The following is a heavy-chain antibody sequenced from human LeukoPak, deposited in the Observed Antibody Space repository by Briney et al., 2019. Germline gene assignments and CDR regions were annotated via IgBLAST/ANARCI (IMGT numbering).Heavy chain of an antibody. CDR3: ARERLIFGVYYGMDV. Sequence: PSGTLSLTCAVSGGSISSSNWWSWVRQPPGKGLEWIGEIYHSGSTNYNPSLKSRVTTSVDKSKNQFSLKLSSVTAADTAVYYCARERLIFGVYYGMDVWGQGTTVTVSS. J-gene: IGHJ6*02. CDR1: GGSISSSNW. D-gene: IGHD3-3*01. V-gene: IGHV4-4*02. CDR2: IYHSGST.